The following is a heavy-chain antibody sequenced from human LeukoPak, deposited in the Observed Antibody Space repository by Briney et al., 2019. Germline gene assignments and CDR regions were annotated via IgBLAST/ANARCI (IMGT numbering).Heavy chain of an antibody. J-gene: IGHJ6*03. Sequence: ASVKVSCKASGYTFTSYDINWVRQATGQGLEWMGWMNPNSGNTGYAQKFQGRVTITGNTSISTAYMELSSLRSEDTAVYYCARAPNRAAGKQYYYYYYMDVWGKGTTVTVSS. CDR2: MNPNSGNT. D-gene: IGHD6-13*01. CDR1: GYTFTSYD. CDR3: ARAPNRAAGKQYYYYYYMDV. V-gene: IGHV1-8*03.